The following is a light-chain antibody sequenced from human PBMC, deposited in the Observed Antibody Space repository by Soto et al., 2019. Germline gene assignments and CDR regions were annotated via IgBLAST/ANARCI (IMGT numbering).Light chain of an antibody. CDR1: SSDIRSYNR. Sequence: QSLLTQPPSVSGSPGQSFTISCTGISSDIRSYNRVSWYQQPPGTAPKLMIYEVNNRPSGVPDRFSGSTSGNTASLTISGLQAEDEADYYCSLYTSISTDVFGTGTKVTVL. V-gene: IGLV2-18*01. CDR2: EVN. CDR3: SLYTSISTDV. J-gene: IGLJ1*01.